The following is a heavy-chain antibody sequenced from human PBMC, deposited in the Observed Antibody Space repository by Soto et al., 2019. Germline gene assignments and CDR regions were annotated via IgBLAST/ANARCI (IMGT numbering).Heavy chain of an antibody. V-gene: IGHV3-23*01. Sequence: GGSLRLSCAASGFTFSSYAMSWVRQAPGKGLEWVSTVSGSGSSTYYADSVKGRFTISRDNSKNTLYLQMNSLRAEDTAVYYCAKDGVYVPPKSSQYGAQGTWVPVSS. CDR3: AKDGVYVPPKSSQY. CDR1: GFTFSSYA. CDR2: VSGSGSST. J-gene: IGHJ1*01. D-gene: IGHD3-16*01.